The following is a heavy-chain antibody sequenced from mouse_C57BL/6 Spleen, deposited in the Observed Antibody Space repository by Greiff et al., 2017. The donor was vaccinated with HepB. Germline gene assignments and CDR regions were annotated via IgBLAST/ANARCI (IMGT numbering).Heavy chain of an antibody. D-gene: IGHD1-3*01. CDR3: ARETTWFAY. V-gene: IGHV1-42*01. J-gene: IGHJ3*01. CDR1: GYSFTGYY. Sequence: VQLKQSGPELVKPGASVKISCKASGYSFTGYYMNWVKQSPEKSLEWIGEINPSTGGTTYNQKFKAKATLTVDKSSNTAYMQLKSLTSEDSAVYYGARETTWFAYWGQGTLVTVSA. CDR2: INPSTGGT.